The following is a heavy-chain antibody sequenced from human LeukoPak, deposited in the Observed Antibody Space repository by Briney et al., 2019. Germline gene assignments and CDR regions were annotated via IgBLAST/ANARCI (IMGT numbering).Heavy chain of an antibody. D-gene: IGHD4-23*01. J-gene: IGHJ4*02. V-gene: IGHV4-34*01. Sequence: SETLSLTCGVYGGSFSGYYWRWIRQPPGKGLEWIGEINHSGSTNYNPSLKSRVTISVDTSKNQFSLKLSSVTAADTAVYYCARDSTVVTTKGFDYWGQGTLVTVSS. CDR3: ARDSTVVTTKGFDY. CDR1: GGSFSGYY. CDR2: INHSGST.